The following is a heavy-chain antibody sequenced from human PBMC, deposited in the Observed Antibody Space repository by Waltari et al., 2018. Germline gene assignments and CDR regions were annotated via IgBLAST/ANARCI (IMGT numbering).Heavy chain of an antibody. Sequence: QVQLQESGPGLVKPSETLSLTCTVSGGSISSYYWSWIRQPPGKGLEWIGYIYYSGSTYYNPSLKSRVTISVDTSKNQCALKLSSVTAADTAVYYCARVAGAAPDAFDIWGQGTMVTVSS. V-gene: IGHV4-59*01. CDR3: ARVAGAAPDAFDI. J-gene: IGHJ3*02. CDR1: GGSISSYY. D-gene: IGHD6-13*01. CDR2: IYYSGST.